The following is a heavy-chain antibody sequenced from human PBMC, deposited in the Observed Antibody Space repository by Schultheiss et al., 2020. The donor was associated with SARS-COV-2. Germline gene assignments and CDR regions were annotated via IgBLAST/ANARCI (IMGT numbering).Heavy chain of an antibody. CDR1: GYTFTSYY. CDR2: INPNSGGT. CDR3: AIQLDTSGYYYGMDV. V-gene: IGHV1-2*02. J-gene: IGHJ6*02. D-gene: IGHD1-1*01. Sequence: ASVKVSCKASGYTFTSYYMHWVRQAPGQGLEWMGWINPNSGGTNYAQKFQGRVTMTRDTSISTAYMELSRLRSDDTAVYYCAIQLDTSGYYYGMDVWGQGTTVTVSS.